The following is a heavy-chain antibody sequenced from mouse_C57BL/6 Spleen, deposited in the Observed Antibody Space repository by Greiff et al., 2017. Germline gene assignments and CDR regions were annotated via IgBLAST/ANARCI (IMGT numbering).Heavy chain of an antibody. V-gene: IGHV1-47*01. J-gene: IGHJ4*01. CDR3: ARRGYEDYYAMDY. CDR1: GYTFTTYP. Sequence: VQRVESGAELVKPGASVKMSCKASGYTFTTYPIEWMKQNHGKSLEWIGNFHPYNGDTKYNEKFKGKATLTVEKSASTVYLELSRLTSDDSAVYYCARRGYEDYYAMDYWGQGTSVTVSS. CDR2: FHPYNGDT. D-gene: IGHD2-2*01.